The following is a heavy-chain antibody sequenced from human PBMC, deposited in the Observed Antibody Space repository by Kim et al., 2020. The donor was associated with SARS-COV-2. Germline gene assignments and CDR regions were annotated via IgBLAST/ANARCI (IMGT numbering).Heavy chain of an antibody. V-gene: IGHV4-39*01. J-gene: IGHJ6*03. Sequence: SETLSLTCTVSGGSLSSSSYYWGWIRQPPGKGLEWIWTAYYIGNTYYNPSLKIRVTISVDTSKNHFSLKLGSVTAADTAVYYCGRHQRYSRRWYVDFYYFFMIVRGKGTTVTASS. CDR2: AYYIGNT. D-gene: IGHD6-13*01. CDR3: GRHQRYSRRWYVDFYYFFMIV. CDR1: GGSLSSSSYY.